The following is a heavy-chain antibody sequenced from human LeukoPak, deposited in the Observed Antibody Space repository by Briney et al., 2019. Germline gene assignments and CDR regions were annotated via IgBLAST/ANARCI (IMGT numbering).Heavy chain of an antibody. CDR1: GLIVRRKY. D-gene: IGHD3-16*01. Sequence: PGGSLRLSCLASGLIVRRKYMSCVRQAPGKGLEWASIIYSGGTTYYADSVKGRFTVSRDNSKNTLYFEMSGLRAEDTATYYCVRVLYGLSWDAFDIWGPGTMVTVSS. CDR2: IYSGGTT. J-gene: IGHJ3*02. CDR3: VRVLYGLSWDAFDI. V-gene: IGHV3-53*01.